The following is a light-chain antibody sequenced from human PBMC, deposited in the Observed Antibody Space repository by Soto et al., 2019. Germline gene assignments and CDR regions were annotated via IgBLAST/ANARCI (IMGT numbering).Light chain of an antibody. Sequence: EIVLTQSPGTLSLSPGERATLSCRASQSVSKNYLAWYQQKPGQAPRLLIYGASNRATGIPDRFSGSGSGTDFTLTISRMEPEDFAVYYCQQYGSSGTFGQGTNVDIK. V-gene: IGKV3-20*01. CDR2: GAS. J-gene: IGKJ1*01. CDR1: QSVSKNY. CDR3: QQYGSSGT.